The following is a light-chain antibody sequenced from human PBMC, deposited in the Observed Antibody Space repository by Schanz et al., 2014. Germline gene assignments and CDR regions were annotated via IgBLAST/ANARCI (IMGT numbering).Light chain of an antibody. CDR1: VSVSSNY. CDR2: AAS. Sequence: EIVLTQSPGTLSLSPGERATLSCRASVSVSSNYLAWYQQKPGQAPRLLIYAASRRAPGIPDRFSGSGSGTDFTLTISSLEPEDFAVYYCQQRNYWPITFGQGTRLEIK. CDR3: QQRNYWPIT. J-gene: IGKJ5*01. V-gene: IGKV3D-20*02.